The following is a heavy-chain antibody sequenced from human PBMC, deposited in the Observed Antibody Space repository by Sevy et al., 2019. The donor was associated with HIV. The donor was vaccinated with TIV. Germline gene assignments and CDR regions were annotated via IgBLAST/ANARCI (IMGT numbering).Heavy chain of an antibody. J-gene: IGHJ4*02. CDR3: AKGPYSSGWEGGDY. CDR1: GFTFSSYA. Sequence: GGSLRLSCAASGFTFSSYAMSWVRQAPGKGLEWVSAISGSGGSTYYADSVKGRFTISRDNSKNTLYLQMNSLRAEDTAVYYCAKGPYSSGWEGGDYWGQGTLVTVSS. V-gene: IGHV3-23*01. CDR2: ISGSGGST. D-gene: IGHD6-19*01.